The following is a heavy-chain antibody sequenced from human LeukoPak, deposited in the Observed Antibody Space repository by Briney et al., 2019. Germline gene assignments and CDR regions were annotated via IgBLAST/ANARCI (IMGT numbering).Heavy chain of an antibody. J-gene: IGHJ4*02. V-gene: IGHV1-18*01. CDR1: GYTFTSYG. Sequence: GASVKVSCKASGYTFTSYGISWVRQAPGQGLEWMGWISAYNGNTNYAQKLQGRVTMTTDTSTSTAYMELRSLRSDDTAVYYCARGDYDFWSGYYGSYYDYWGQGTLVTVSS. D-gene: IGHD3-3*01. CDR2: ISAYNGNT. CDR3: ARGDYDFWSGYYGSYYDY.